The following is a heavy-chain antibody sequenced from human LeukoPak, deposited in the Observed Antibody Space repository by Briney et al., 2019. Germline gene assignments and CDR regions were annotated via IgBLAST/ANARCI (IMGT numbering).Heavy chain of an antibody. Sequence: PGTLSLTCGVSGGSIDITNYWSWVRQAPGKGLEWIGEISHDGTTNYRPSLRSRVAMSFDRANDQFSLSLTSVTAADTAVYYCTRENRPFCPFAFWGQGVLVTVSS. CDR3: TRENRPFCPFAF. CDR2: ISHDGTT. J-gene: IGHJ4*02. V-gene: IGHV4-4*03. D-gene: IGHD2/OR15-2a*01. CDR1: GGSIDITNY.